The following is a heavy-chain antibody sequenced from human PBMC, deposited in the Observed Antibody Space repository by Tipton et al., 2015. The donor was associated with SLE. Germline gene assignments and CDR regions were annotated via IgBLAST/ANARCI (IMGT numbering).Heavy chain of an antibody. Sequence: TLSLTCSVSGGSMGNYYCSWIRQPPGKGLEWIGYIHYSGSTNYNPSLKSRVIMSADTSRSQFSLELSSVTTADTALYYCARGGYYDAPDFWGQGTLVTVSS. D-gene: IGHD3-3*01. CDR2: IHYSGST. CDR3: ARGGYYDAPDF. CDR1: GGSMGNYY. J-gene: IGHJ4*02. V-gene: IGHV4-59*01.